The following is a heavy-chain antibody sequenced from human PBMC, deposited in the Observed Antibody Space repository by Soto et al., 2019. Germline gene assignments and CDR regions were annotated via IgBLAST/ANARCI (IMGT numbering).Heavy chain of an antibody. CDR1: GGSFSGYY. CDR2: INHSGST. D-gene: IGHD2-2*01. J-gene: IGHJ5*02. V-gene: IGHV4-34*01. Sequence: PSETLSLTCAVCGGSFSGYYWSWIRQPPGKGLEWIGEINHSGSTNYNPSLKSRVTISVDTSKNQFSLKLSSVTAADTAVYYCASYDCSSTSCRKGEFDPWGQGTLVTVSS. CDR3: ASYDCSSTSCRKGEFDP.